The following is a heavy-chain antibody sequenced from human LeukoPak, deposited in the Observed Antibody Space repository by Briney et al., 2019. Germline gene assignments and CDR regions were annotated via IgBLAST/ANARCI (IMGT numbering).Heavy chain of an antibody. CDR3: ARGWAAPRFDY. Sequence: GSVNVSRKASGYTFTSYGIGWVRQAPGQGVEWMGWISAYNGNTNYAQKLQGRVTMTTQTSTSTAYRELRSLRSDDTAVYYCARGWAAPRFDYWGQGTLGTVSS. CDR1: GYTFTSYG. CDR2: ISAYNGNT. D-gene: IGHD6-6*01. J-gene: IGHJ4*02. V-gene: IGHV1-18*01.